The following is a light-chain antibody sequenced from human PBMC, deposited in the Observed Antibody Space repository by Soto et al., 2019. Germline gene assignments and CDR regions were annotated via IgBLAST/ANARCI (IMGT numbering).Light chain of an antibody. Sequence: IVLTQSPGTLSLATGERATLSCMASQSVSSSYLAWYQQKPGPAPRLLIYGTASRATGIPDRFSGSGSGPDFTLNISRLEPEYVAVYYCQQYGSSAYAFGQGNRRELK. V-gene: IGKV3-20*01. CDR1: QSVSSSY. CDR2: GTA. CDR3: QQYGSSAYA. J-gene: IGKJ2*01.